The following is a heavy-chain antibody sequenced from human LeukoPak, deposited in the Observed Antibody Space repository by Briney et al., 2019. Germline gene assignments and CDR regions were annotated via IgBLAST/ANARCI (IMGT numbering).Heavy chain of an antibody. D-gene: IGHD6-19*01. J-gene: IGHJ3*02. V-gene: IGHV5-51*01. Sequence: GESLKISCKGSGYSFTSYRIGWVRQMPGKGLEWMGIIYPGDSDTRYSPSFQGQVTISADKSISTAYLQWSSLKASDTAMYYCAGTIAVAGTPNDAFDIWGQGTMVTVSS. CDR2: IYPGDSDT. CDR3: AGTIAVAGTPNDAFDI. CDR1: GYSFTSYR.